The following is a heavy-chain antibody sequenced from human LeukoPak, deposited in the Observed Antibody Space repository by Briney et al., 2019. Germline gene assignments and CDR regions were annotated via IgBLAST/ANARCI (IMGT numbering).Heavy chain of an antibody. J-gene: IGHJ4*02. CDR2: ISYDGSNK. D-gene: IGHD5-18*01. V-gene: IGHV3-30*04. Sequence: GRSLRLSCAASGFTFSNYAMHWVRQAPGKGLEWVAVISYDGSNKYYADSVKGRFTISRDNSKNTLYLQMNSLRAEDTAVYYCAKDSQLWDFDYWGQGTLVTVSS. CDR3: AKDSQLWDFDY. CDR1: GFTFSNYA.